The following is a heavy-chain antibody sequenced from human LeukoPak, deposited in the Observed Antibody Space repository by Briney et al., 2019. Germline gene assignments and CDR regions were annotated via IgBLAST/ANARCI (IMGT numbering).Heavy chain of an antibody. CDR1: GGSFSGYY. CDR3: ARESPSYSSSSRGYLRDY. V-gene: IGHV4-34*01. Sequence: SETLSLTCAVYGGSFSGYYWSWIRQPPGKGLEWIGEINHSGSTNYNSSLKSRVTISVDTSKNQFSLKLSSVTAADTAVYYCARESPSYSSSSRGYLRDYWGQGTLVTVSS. CDR2: INHSGST. D-gene: IGHD6-6*01. J-gene: IGHJ4*02.